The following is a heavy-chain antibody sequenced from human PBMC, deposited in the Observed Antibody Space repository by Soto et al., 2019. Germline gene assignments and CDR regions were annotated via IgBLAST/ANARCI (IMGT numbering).Heavy chain of an antibody. CDR3: AHRRVLWFGDPRAYFDY. Sequence: QITLKESGPTLVKPTQTLTLTCTFSGFSLSTSGVGVGWIRQPPGKALEWLALIYWDDDKRYSPSLKSRLTITKYISRNPXVLTMTNMDPVDTATYYCAHRRVLWFGDPRAYFDYWGQGTLVTVSS. CDR2: IYWDDDK. D-gene: IGHD3-10*01. J-gene: IGHJ4*02. V-gene: IGHV2-5*02. CDR1: GFSLSTSGVG.